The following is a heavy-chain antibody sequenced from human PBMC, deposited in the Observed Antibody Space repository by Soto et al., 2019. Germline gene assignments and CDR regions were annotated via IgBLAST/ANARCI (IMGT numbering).Heavy chain of an antibody. CDR3: ARHGHQTRNLILWKPHYYYYGMDV. J-gene: IGHJ6*02. V-gene: IGHV4-34*01. CDR1: GGSFSGYY. Sequence: SETLSLTCAVYGGSFSGYYWSWIRQPPGKGLEWIGEINHSGSTNYNPSLKSRVTISVDTSKNQFSLKLSSVTAADTAVYYCARHGHQTRNLILWKPHYYYYGMDVWGQGTTVTVSS. CDR2: INHSGST. D-gene: IGHD1-1*01.